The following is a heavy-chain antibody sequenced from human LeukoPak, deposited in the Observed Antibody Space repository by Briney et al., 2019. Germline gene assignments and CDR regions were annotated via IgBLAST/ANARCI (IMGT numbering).Heavy chain of an antibody. D-gene: IGHD1-1*01. J-gene: IGHJ5*02. Sequence: GGSLRLSCAASGFTFSNYVMHWVRQAPGKGLEWVAATSYDGSKDYADSVKGRFTISRANSKNTLYLQMNSLRAEDTAVYYCARDGHQLERPNWFDPWGQGTLVTVSS. CDR3: ARDGHQLERPNWFDP. CDR2: TSYDGSK. V-gene: IGHV3-30*03. CDR1: GFTFSNYV.